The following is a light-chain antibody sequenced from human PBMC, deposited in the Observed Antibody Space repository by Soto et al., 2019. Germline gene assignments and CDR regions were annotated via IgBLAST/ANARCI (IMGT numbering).Light chain of an antibody. J-gene: IGKJ4*01. CDR1: ENVKNR. Sequence: EKVMTQSPATLSVSPGERATLSCRASENVKNRLAWYQQKPGQAPRLLIYDAFTRATGIPARFSGSASGTEFTLTISSLQSEDFAVYYCHQYDDWPLTLGGGTKV. CDR3: HQYDDWPLT. V-gene: IGKV3-15*01. CDR2: DAF.